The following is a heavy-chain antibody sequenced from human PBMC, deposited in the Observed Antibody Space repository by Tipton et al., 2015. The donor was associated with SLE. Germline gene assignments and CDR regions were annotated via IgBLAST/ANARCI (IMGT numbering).Heavy chain of an antibody. CDR3: ALVAAVGRIDY. CDR1: GPPINNYY. J-gene: IGHJ4*01. Sequence: LSLTCTVSGPPINNYYWTWIRPPAGKGLEWIGRIYTSGYTNYNPSLTSRVTMSVDTSKNQFFLRLTSVTAADTAVYYCALVAAVGRIDYWGHGTLVTVSP. D-gene: IGHD6-13*01. V-gene: IGHV4-4*07. CDR2: IYTSGYT.